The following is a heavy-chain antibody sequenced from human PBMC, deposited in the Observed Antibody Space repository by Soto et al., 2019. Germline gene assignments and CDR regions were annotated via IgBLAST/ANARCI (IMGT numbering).Heavy chain of an antibody. D-gene: IGHD2-15*01. CDR1: GYTFTGHH. CDR2: INPISGGT. J-gene: IGHJ4*02. V-gene: IGHV1-2*02. Sequence: ASVKVSCKTSGYTFTGHHIHWVRQAPGQGLEWMGWINPISGGTKYREKFQGRVSITRHKSSSTPYMELSSLTSDDSAVYYCAKDGRHCSGGSCPQGHWGQGTLVTVSS. CDR3: AKDGRHCSGGSCPQGH.